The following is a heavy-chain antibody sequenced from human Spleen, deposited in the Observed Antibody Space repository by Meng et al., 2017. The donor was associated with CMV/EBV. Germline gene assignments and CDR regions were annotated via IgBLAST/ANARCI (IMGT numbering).Heavy chain of an antibody. CDR1: GFTFSSYS. Sequence: GGSLRLSCAASGFTFSSYSMNWVRQAPGKGLEWVSYISSSGSTIYYADSVKGRFTISRDNAKNSRYLQMNSLRAEDTAVYYWARDQAGWFDPWGQGTLVTVSS. CDR3: ARDQAGWFDP. J-gene: IGHJ5*02. CDR2: ISSSGSTI. V-gene: IGHV3-48*04.